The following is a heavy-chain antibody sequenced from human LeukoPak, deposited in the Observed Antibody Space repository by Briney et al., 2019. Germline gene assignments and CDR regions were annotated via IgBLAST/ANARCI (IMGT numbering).Heavy chain of an antibody. V-gene: IGHV3-7*01. CDR1: GFTFSSYW. CDR3: ARARWDYYYGMDV. Sequence: PGGSLRLSCAASGFTFSSYWMSWVRQAPGKGLEWVANIKQYGSEKYYVDSVKGRFPISRDNAKNSLYPQMNSLRAEDTAVYYCARARWDYYYGMDVWGQGTTVTVSS. D-gene: IGHD1-26*01. J-gene: IGHJ6*02. CDR2: IKQYGSEK.